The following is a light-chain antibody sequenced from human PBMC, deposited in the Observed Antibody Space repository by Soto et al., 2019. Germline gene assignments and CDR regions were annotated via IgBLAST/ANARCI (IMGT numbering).Light chain of an antibody. V-gene: IGLV1-47*03. Sequence: QSVLTHPPSASGTHGQRVTISCSGSSSNIGSNYVYWYQQLPGTAPKLLIYRNNQRPSGVPDRFSGSKSGTSASLAISGLWSEDEADYYCAAWDDSLSGLFGGGTKLTVL. J-gene: IGLJ3*02. CDR1: SSNIGSNY. CDR3: AAWDDSLSGL. CDR2: RNN.